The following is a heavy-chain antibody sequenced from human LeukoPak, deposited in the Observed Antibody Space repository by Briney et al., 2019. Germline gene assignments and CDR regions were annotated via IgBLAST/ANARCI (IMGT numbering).Heavy chain of an antibody. D-gene: IGHD2-8*01. CDR2: IYYSGSA. CDR1: GGSISSSSYY. CDR3: ARDPCTNGVCFDLYYYYMDV. Sequence: PSETLSLTCTVSGGSISSSSYYWGWIRQPPGKGLEWIGSIYYSGSAYYNPSLKSRVTISVDTSKNQFSLKLSSVTAADTAVYYCARDPCTNGVCFDLYYYYMDVWGKGTTVTVSS. J-gene: IGHJ6*03. V-gene: IGHV4-39*07.